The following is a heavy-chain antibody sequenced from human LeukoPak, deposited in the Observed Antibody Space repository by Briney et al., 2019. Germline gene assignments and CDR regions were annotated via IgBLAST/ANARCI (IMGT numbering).Heavy chain of an antibody. CDR3: ARAMGKSYYFDY. D-gene: IGHD1-26*01. CDR1: GGSISSSSYY. CDR2: IYYSGST. V-gene: IGHV4-39*01. J-gene: IGHJ4*02. Sequence: ASETLSLTCTVSGGSISSSSYYWGWIRQPPGKGLEWIGSIYYSGSTYYNPSLKSRVTISVDTSKNQFSLKLSSVTAADTAVYYCARAMGKSYYFDYWGQGTLVTVSS.